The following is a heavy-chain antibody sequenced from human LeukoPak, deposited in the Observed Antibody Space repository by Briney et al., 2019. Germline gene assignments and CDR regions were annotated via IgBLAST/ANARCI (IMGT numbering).Heavy chain of an antibody. J-gene: IGHJ6*02. CDR2: ISGSGGST. V-gene: IGHV3-23*01. CDR1: GFTFSSYA. Sequence: GGSLRLSCAASGFTFSSYAMSWVRQAPGKGLEWVSAISGSGGSTYYADSVKGRFTISRDNSKNTLYLQMNSLRAEDTAVYYCAKDQPPSGVRLRSRYYGMDVWGQGTTVTVSS. D-gene: IGHD5-12*01. CDR3: AKDQPPSGVRLRSRYYGMDV.